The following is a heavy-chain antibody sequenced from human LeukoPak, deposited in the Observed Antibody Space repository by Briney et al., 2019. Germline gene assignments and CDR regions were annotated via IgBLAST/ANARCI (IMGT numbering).Heavy chain of an antibody. J-gene: IGHJ4*02. V-gene: IGHV3-7*01. Sequence: GGSLRLSCTASGFTFSDYWMTWVRQAPGKGPEWVANIKQGGSQRYYVDSVRGRFTISRDNAKNSLFLQMNGLRAEDTAVYYCARRGGSSSRRSPIDYWGQGTLVTVSS. CDR1: GFTFSDYW. CDR2: IKQGGSQR. CDR3: ARRGGSSSRRSPIDY. D-gene: IGHD6-6*01.